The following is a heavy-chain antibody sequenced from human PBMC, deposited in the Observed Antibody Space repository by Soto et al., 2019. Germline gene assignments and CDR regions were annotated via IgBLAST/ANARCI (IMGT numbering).Heavy chain of an antibody. Sequence: ASVKVSCKASGYTFSGYYIHWLRQAPGQGLEWMGWINPNSGGTNYAQKFQGRVTVTRDTPTSTAYMELSRLTSDDTAMYYCARLGSSPRFNYYGMDVWGQGTTVTVSS. CDR2: INPNSGGT. J-gene: IGHJ6*02. D-gene: IGHD6-6*01. CDR3: ARLGSSPRFNYYGMDV. V-gene: IGHV1-2*02. CDR1: GYTFSGYY.